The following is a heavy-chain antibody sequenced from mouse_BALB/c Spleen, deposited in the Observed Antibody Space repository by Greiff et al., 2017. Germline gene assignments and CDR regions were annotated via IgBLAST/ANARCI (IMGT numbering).Heavy chain of an antibody. J-gene: IGHJ1*01. D-gene: IGHD2-3*01. CDR3: ARAGDGYSYWYFDV. V-gene: IGHV1S40*01. CDR1: GYSFTGYY. CDR2: IFPASGST. Sequence: VQLQQSGPELVKTGASVKISCKASGYSFTGYYMHWVKQSHGKSLEWIGQIFPASGSTNYNEMFEGKATLTVDTSSSTAYMQLSSLTSEDSAVYYCARAGDGYSYWYFDVWGAGTTVTVSS.